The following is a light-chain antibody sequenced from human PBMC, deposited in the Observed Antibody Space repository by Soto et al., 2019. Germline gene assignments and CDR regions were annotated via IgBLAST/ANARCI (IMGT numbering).Light chain of an antibody. V-gene: IGKV3-20*01. CDR3: QQFSSYPLT. J-gene: IGKJ4*01. CDR1: QTVRNNY. CDR2: DAS. Sequence: EFAWTQCQGTLSLSPGQRATVSSRASQTVRNNYLAWYQQKPGQAPRLLIYDASSRATGIPDRFSGGGSGTDFTLTISRLEPEDFAVYYCQQFSSYPLTFGGGTKVDIK.